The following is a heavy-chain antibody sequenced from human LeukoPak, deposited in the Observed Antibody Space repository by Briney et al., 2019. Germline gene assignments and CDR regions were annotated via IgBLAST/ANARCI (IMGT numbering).Heavy chain of an antibody. J-gene: IGHJ6*04. Sequence: TVKVSCKASGGTFSSYAISWVRQAPGQGLEWMGGIIPIFGTANYAQKFQGRVTITADKSTSTAYMELSSLRSEDTAVYYCAGGYSSSWYYYYGMDVWGKGTTVTVSS. D-gene: IGHD6-13*01. CDR2: IIPIFGTA. CDR3: AGGYSSSWYYYYGMDV. CDR1: GGTFSSYA. V-gene: IGHV1-69*06.